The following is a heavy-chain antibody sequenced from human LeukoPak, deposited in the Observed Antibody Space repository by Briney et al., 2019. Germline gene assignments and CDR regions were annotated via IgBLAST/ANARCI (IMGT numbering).Heavy chain of an antibody. Sequence: GGSLRLSCAASGFTFSNYAMSWVRQAPGRGLEWVSGISGSGLSTYYADSVKGRFTISRDNSKNTLCLQMNSLRAEDTAVYYCAKEIWPTVTTPGHTHFDYWGQGTLVTVSS. CDR3: AKEIWPTVTTPGHTHFDY. D-gene: IGHD4-17*01. J-gene: IGHJ4*02. V-gene: IGHV3-23*01. CDR2: ISGSGLST. CDR1: GFTFSNYA.